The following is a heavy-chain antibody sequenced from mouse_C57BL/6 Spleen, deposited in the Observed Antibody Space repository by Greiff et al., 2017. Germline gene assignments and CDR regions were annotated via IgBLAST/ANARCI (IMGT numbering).Heavy chain of an antibody. J-gene: IGHJ3*01. D-gene: IGHD4-1*01. V-gene: IGHV14-4*01. Sequence: VQLQQSGAELVRPGASVKLSCTASGFNIKDDYMHWVKQRPEQGLEWIGWIDPENGDTEYASKFQGKATITADTSSNTAYLQLSSLTSEDTAVYYCASKGTGSAWFAYWGQGTLVTVSA. CDR1: GFNIKDDY. CDR3: ASKGTGSAWFAY. CDR2: IDPENGDT.